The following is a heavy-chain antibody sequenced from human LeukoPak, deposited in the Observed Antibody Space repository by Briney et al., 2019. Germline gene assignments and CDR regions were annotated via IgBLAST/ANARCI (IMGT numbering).Heavy chain of an antibody. V-gene: IGHV4-59*02. CDR2: VFYSGST. Sequence: PSETLSLTCVVSGGSVSGYYWGWIRQPPGRGLEWIGYVFYSGSTNYNPSFKSRITISVDTSRNQFSLQLSSVTAADTAVYYCARIHRYCSGGACYVLDNWGQGTLVAVSS. J-gene: IGHJ4*02. CDR3: ARIHRYCSGGACYVLDN. CDR1: GGSVSGYY. D-gene: IGHD2-15*01.